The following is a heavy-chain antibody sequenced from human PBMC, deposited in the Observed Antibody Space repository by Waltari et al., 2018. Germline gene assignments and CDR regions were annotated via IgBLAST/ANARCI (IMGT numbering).Heavy chain of an antibody. D-gene: IGHD6-13*01. CDR2: IKQDGRGK. V-gene: IGHV3-7*04. CDR1: GFTFSSYW. Sequence: EVQLVESGGGLVQPGGSLRLSCAASGFTFSSYWMSWVRQAPGKGLEWVANIKQDGRGKYYVDSVKGRFTISRDNAKNSLYLQMNSLRAEDTAVYYCARDKKDNIWVSDYYYGMDVWGQGTTVTVSS. J-gene: IGHJ6*02. CDR3: ARDKKDNIWVSDYYYGMDV.